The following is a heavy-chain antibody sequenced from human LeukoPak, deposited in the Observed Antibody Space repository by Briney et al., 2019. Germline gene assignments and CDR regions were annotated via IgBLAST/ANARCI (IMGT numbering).Heavy chain of an antibody. CDR1: GYTFTSYG. CDR2: ISAYNGNT. CDR3: ARELSYGDFRAEDRFDP. V-gene: IGHV1-18*01. Sequence: ASVKVSCKASGYTFTSYGISWVRQAPGQGLEWMGWISAYNGNTNYAQKLQGRVTMTTDTSTSTAYMELRSLRSDDTAVYYCARELSYGDFRAEDRFDPGGQATLVTVSS. J-gene: IGHJ5*02. D-gene: IGHD4-17*01.